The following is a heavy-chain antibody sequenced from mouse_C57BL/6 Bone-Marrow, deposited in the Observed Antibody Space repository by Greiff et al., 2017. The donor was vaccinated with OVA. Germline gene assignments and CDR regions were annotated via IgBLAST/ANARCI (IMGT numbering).Heavy chain of an antibody. CDR3: ARESGSSYDYFDY. Sequence: EVMLVESEGGLVQPGSSMKLSCTASGFTFSDYYMAWVRQVPEKGLEWVANINYDGSSTYYLASLQSRFIISRDNAKNILYLQMSSLKSEDTATYYCARESGSSYDYFDYWGQGTTLTVSS. D-gene: IGHD1-1*01. CDR2: INYDGSST. CDR1: GFTFSDYY. J-gene: IGHJ2*01. V-gene: IGHV5-16*01.